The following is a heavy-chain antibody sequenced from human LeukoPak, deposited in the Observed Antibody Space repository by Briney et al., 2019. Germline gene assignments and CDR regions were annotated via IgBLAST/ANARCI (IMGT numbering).Heavy chain of an antibody. CDR1: GYTLTELS. Sequence: GASVKVSCKVSGYTLTELSMHWVRQAPGKGLEWMGGFDPEDGETIYAQKFQGRVTMTEDASTDTAYMELSSLRSEDTAVYYCATEVSRAYGSGSSYYFDYWGQGTLVTVSS. CDR2: FDPEDGET. V-gene: IGHV1-24*01. D-gene: IGHD3-10*01. J-gene: IGHJ4*02. CDR3: ATEVSRAYGSGSSYYFDY.